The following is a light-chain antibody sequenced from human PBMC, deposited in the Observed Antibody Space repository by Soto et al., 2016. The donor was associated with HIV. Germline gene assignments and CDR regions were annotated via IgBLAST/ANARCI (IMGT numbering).Light chain of an antibody. CDR1: NIGSKS. CDR3: QVWDSSSDHLYV. V-gene: IGLV3-21*03. J-gene: IGLJ1*01. Sequence: SYELTQSPSVSVAPGKTARITCGGNNIGSKSVHWYQQKPGQAPVLVVYDDSDRPSGTPERFSGSNSGNTATLTISRVEAGDEADYYCQVWDSSSDHLYVFGTGTKVTVL. CDR2: DDS.